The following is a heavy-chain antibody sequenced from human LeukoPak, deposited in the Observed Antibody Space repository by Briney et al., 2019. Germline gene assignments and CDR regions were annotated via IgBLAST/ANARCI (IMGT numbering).Heavy chain of an antibody. D-gene: IGHD1-20*01. CDR3: ARETTTYNWNLDAFDI. J-gene: IGHJ3*02. CDR2: ICYSGST. Sequence: SETLSLTCTVSGGSISSYYWSWIRQPPGKGLEWIGYICYSGSTNYNPSLRSRVTISVDTSKNQFSLKLSSVTAADTAVYYCARETTTYNWNLDAFDIWGQGTMVTVSS. V-gene: IGHV4-59*01. CDR1: GGSISSYY.